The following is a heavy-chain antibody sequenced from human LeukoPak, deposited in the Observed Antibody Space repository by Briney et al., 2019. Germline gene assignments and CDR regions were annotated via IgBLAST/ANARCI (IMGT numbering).Heavy chain of an antibody. D-gene: IGHD5/OR15-5a*01. CDR1: GFTFSSYA. CDR3: AKISDYSSNFDY. CDR2: LSNSGGFT. J-gene: IGHJ4*02. V-gene: IGHV3-23*01. Sequence: GGSLRLSCAASGFTFSSYAMSWVRQAPGRGLEWVSALSNSGGFTVYADSVKGRFTISRDNSKNTLYLQLNSLRAEDTALYYCAKISDYSSNFDYWGQGTLVTVS.